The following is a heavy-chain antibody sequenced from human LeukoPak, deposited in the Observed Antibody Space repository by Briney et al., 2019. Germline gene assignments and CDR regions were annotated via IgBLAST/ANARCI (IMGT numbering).Heavy chain of an antibody. CDR3: ARDGVDYGDYGAFDI. V-gene: IGHV1-18*01. Sequence: ASVKVSCKASGYTFTSYGISWVRQAPGQGLEWMGWISAYNGNTNYAQKLQGRVTMTTDTSTSTAYMELRSLRSDDTAVYYCARDGVDYGDYGAFDIWGQGTMVTVSS. J-gene: IGHJ3*02. D-gene: IGHD4-17*01. CDR2: ISAYNGNT. CDR1: GYTFTSYG.